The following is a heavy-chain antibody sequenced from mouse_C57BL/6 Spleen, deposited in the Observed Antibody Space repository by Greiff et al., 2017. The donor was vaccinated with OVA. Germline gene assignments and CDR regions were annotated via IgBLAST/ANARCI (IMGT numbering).Heavy chain of an antibody. J-gene: IGHJ2*01. D-gene: IGHD2-4*01. V-gene: IGHV1-47*01. Sequence: VKLVESGAELVKPGASVKMSCKASGYTFTTYPIEWMKQNHGKSLEWIGNFHPYNDDTKYNEKFKGKATLTVEKSSSTVYLELSRLTSDDSAVYYCARGDYDIGYYFDYWGQGTTLTVSS. CDR3: ARGDYDIGYYFDY. CDR1: GYTFTTYP. CDR2: FHPYNDDT.